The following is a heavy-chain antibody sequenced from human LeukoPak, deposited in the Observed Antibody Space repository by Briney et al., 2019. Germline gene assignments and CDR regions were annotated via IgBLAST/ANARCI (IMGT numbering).Heavy chain of an antibody. CDR3: ARLVRATVTTGYFDY. CDR1: GYSFTSYW. Sequence: GESLKISCKGSGYSFTSYWIGWVRQMPGKGLEWMGIIYPGDSDTRYSPSFQGQVTISADKSINTVYLQWSSLKASDTAMYYCARLVRATVTTGYFDYWGQGTLVTVSS. D-gene: IGHD4-17*01. V-gene: IGHV5-51*01. J-gene: IGHJ4*02. CDR2: IYPGDSDT.